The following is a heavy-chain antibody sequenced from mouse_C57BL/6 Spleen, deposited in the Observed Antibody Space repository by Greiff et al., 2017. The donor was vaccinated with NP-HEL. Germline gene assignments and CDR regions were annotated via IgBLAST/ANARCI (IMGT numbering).Heavy chain of an antibody. V-gene: IGHV5-17*01. J-gene: IGHJ3*01. CDR3: ARPGGYKAWFAY. Sequence: EVKLMESGGGLVKPGGSLKLSCAASGFTFSDYGMHWVRQAPEKGLEWVAYISSGSSTIYYADTVKGRFTISRDNAKNTLFLQMTSLRSEDTAMYYCARPGGYKAWFAYWGQGTLVTVSA. D-gene: IGHD2-2*01. CDR2: ISSGSSTI. CDR1: GFTFSDYG.